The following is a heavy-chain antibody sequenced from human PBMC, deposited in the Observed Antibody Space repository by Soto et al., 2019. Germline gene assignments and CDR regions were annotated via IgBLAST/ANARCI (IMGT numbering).Heavy chain of an antibody. V-gene: IGHV1-18*01. CDR3: ARVAPCAEAWIGP. CDR1: GYTFSNYG. Sequence: QVQLVQSGAEVKRPGASVKVSCKTSGYTFSNYGITWVRQAPGQPLEWLGWISIYSDGTNYAQKFKGRVSMTTDTSTTTAYRELRSLRSANTAVYYCARVAPCAEAWIGPWGQGTLVTVSS. D-gene: IGHD3-3*02. CDR2: ISIYSDGT. J-gene: IGHJ5*02.